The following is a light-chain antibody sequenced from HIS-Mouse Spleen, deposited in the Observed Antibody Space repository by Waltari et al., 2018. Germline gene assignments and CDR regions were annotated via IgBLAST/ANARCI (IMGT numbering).Light chain of an antibody. V-gene: IGLV2-8*01. CDR3: SSYAGSNNNYV. CDR2: EVS. Sequence: QSALTQPPSASGSPGQSVTISCTGTSSDVGGYNYVAWYQQHPGKAPQLMIYEVSKRPSGVPDRFSGSKSGNTASLTVSGLQAEDEADYYCSSYAGSNNNYVFGTGTKVTVL. J-gene: IGLJ1*01. CDR1: SSDVGGYNY.